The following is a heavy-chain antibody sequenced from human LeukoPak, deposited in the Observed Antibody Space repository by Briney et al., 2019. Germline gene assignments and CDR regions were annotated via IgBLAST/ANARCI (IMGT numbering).Heavy chain of an antibody. CDR2: LNKEGSEK. V-gene: IGHV3-7*01. D-gene: IGHD2-2*02. CDR3: ARATLGYCSSTSCYTGYFDY. Sequence: GGSLRLSCAASGFTFVGYWMSGVGRAQGRGRGWGATLNKEGSEKYYVDSVKGRFTISRDNAKNSLYLQMNSLRAEDTAVYYCARATLGYCSSTSCYTGYFDYWGQGTLVTVSS. CDR1: GFTFVGYW. J-gene: IGHJ4*02.